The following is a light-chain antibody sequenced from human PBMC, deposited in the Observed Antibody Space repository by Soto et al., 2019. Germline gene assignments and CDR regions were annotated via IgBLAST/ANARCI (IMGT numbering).Light chain of an antibody. Sequence: QSVLTQPASVSGSPGQSITISCTGTSSDVGDYNYVSWYQQHPGKAPKVMIYDVSNRPSGVSNRFSGSKSGNTASLTISGLQAEDEADYYCSSYTSSSTLVFGTGTKVP. CDR1: SSDVGDYNY. J-gene: IGLJ1*01. CDR3: SSYTSSSTLV. V-gene: IGLV2-14*01. CDR2: DVS.